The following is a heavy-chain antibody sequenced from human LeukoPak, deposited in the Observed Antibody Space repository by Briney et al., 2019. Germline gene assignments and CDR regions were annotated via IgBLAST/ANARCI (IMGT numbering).Heavy chain of an antibody. CDR2: IYPGDSDA. V-gene: IGHV5-51*01. Sequence: GESLKISCTGSGYTFSNYWIGWVRQMLGKGLEWMGIIYPGDSDATYSPSFRGQVTFSVDESRTTVYLEWTSLKASDTAMYFCARESETSRRFYAPWGQGTLVTVSS. CDR3: ARESETSRRFYAP. CDR1: GYTFSNYW. D-gene: IGHD2-2*01. J-gene: IGHJ5*02.